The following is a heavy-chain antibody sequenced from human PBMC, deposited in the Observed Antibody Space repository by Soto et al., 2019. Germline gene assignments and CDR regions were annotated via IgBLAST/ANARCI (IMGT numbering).Heavy chain of an antibody. J-gene: IGHJ6*02. D-gene: IGHD5-12*01. Sequence: GASVKVSCKASGYHFTSYYIHWVRQAPGQGLEWMGIINPSGGSTSYAQKFQGRVTMTRDTSTSTVYMDLSSLRSEDTAVYYCARDRGGYNTYYYYGMDVWGQGTTVTVSS. CDR2: INPSGGST. CDR1: GYHFTSYY. CDR3: ARDRGGYNTYYYYGMDV. V-gene: IGHV1-46*01.